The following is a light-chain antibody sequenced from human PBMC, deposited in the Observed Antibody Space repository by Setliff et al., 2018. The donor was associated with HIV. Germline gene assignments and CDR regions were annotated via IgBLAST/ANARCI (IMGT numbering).Light chain of an antibody. J-gene: IGLJ1*01. V-gene: IGLV1-40*01. CDR3: QSYDNSLRGYV. Sequence: QSVLTQPPSVSGAPGQRVTISCAGTRSNIGAGFDVHWFRQLPGTAPKVLIYGDNYRPSGVPDRFSGSKSATSASLAITGLRAEDEADYYCQSYDNSLRGYVFGTGTKGTVL. CDR2: GDN. CDR1: RSNIGAGFD.